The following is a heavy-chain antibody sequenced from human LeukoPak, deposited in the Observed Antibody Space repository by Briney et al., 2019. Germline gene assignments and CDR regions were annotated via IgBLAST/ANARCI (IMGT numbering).Heavy chain of an antibody. D-gene: IGHD5-18*01. CDR2: INHSGST. CDR3: ARAAVDTGHPYYYYYGMDV. J-gene: IGHJ6*02. Sequence: SGTLSLTCTVSGDSINSLDLWSWVRQPPGKGLEWIGEINHSGSTNYNPSLKSRVTISVDTSKNQFSLKLSSVTAADTAVYYCARAAVDTGHPYYYYYGMDVWGQGTTVTVSS. V-gene: IGHV4-4*02. CDR1: GDSINSLDL.